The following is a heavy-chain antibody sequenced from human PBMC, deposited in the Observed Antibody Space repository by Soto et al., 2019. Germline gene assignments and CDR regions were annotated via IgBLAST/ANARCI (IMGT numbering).Heavy chain of an antibody. D-gene: IGHD3-22*01. CDR2: IYYSGIT. V-gene: IGHV4-39*01. CDR3: ASQHYYDSSGYYVVY. CDR1: GGSIISSSYY. J-gene: IGHJ4*02. Sequence: PSETLSLTCAVSGGSIISSSYYWGWIRQPPGKGLEWIGSIYYSGITYYDSSLQSRVTISIDTSKNQFSLKLSSVTATDTAVYYCASQHYYDSSGYYVVYWGQGTLVTVSS.